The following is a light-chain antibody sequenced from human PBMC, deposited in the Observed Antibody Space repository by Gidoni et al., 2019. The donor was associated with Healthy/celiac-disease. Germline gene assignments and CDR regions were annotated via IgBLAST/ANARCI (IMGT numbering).Light chain of an antibody. CDR3: QQSYSTPRT. CDR2: AAS. J-gene: IGKJ1*01. V-gene: IGKV1-39*01. Sequence: DIQMTQSPSSLSASVGDRVTIPCRASQSISSYLNWYQQKPGTAPKLLIYAASSLQSGVPSRFRGSGSGTDFTLTISSLQPEDFATYYCQQSYSTPRTFGQGTKVEIK. CDR1: QSISSY.